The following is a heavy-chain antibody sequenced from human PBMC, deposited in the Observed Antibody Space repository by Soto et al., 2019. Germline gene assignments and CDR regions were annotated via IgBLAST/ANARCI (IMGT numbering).Heavy chain of an antibody. J-gene: IGHJ5*02. Sequence: GASLKISCKGSGYSFTSYWIGWVRQMPGKGLEWMGIIYPGDSDTRYSPSFQGPVTISADKSISTAYLQWSSLKASDTAMYYCARARFLEWLSGWFDPWGQGTLVTVSS. V-gene: IGHV5-51*01. D-gene: IGHD3-3*01. CDR1: GYSFTSYW. CDR3: ARARFLEWLSGWFDP. CDR2: IYPGDSDT.